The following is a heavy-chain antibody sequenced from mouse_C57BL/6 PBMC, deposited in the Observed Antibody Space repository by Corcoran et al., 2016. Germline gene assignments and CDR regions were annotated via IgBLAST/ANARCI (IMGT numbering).Heavy chain of an antibody. Sequence: QIQLVQSGPELKKPGETVKISCKASGYTFTTYGMSWVKQAPGKGLKWMGWINTYSGVPTYADDFKGRFAFSLETSASTAYLQINNLKNEDTATYFCARSYYYGSSYPCYFDYWGQGTTLTVSS. D-gene: IGHD1-1*01. CDR3: ARSYYYGSSYPCYFDY. CDR1: GYTFTTYG. J-gene: IGHJ2*01. CDR2: INTYSGVP. V-gene: IGHV9-3*01.